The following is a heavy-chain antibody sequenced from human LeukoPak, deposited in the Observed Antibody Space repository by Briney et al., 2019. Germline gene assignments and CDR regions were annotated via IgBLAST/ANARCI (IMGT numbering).Heavy chain of an antibody. J-gene: IGHJ4*02. D-gene: IGHD2-15*01. V-gene: IGHV3-53*01. CDR1: GFTVSINY. Sequence: GGSLRLSCAASGFTVSINYMSWVRQAPGRGLEWVSILYSAGATYYTDSVRGRFTISRDSSKNTMCLQMNSLRAEDTAVYYCASGGTGARKFYSDPFHYWGQGTLVTVSS. CDR2: LYSAGAT. CDR3: ASGGTGARKFYSDPFHY.